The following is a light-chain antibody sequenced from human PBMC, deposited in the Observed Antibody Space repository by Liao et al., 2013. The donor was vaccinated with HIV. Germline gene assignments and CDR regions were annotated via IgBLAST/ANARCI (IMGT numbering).Light chain of an antibody. Sequence: SYVLTQPPSVSVAPGKTARITCGGNIGSQSVHWYQRRPGQAPILIIFYDTERSSGIPERFSGSTSESTATLTISRVEAGDEADYYCQVWDTSSDQVVFGGGTTLTVL. CDR2: YDT. CDR3: QVWDTSSDQVV. V-gene: IGLV3-21*01. CDR1: IGSQS. J-gene: IGLJ2*01.